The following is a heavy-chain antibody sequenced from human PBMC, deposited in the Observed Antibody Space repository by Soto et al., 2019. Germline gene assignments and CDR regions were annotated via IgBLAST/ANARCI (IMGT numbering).Heavy chain of an antibody. V-gene: IGHV3-74*01. Sequence: PGGSLRLSCAASGFTFSSYWMHWVRQAPGKGLVWVSHINSDGSSTSYADSVKGRFTISRDNAKNTLYLQMNSLRAGDTAVYYCARDLGGATTYYYYGMDVWGQGTTVTVSS. CDR2: INSDGSST. CDR3: ARDLGGATTYYYYGMDV. CDR1: GFTFSSYW. D-gene: IGHD1-26*01. J-gene: IGHJ6*02.